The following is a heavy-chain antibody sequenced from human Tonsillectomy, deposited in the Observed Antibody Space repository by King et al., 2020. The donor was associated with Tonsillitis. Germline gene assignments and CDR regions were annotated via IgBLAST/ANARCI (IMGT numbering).Heavy chain of an antibody. Sequence: VQLVESGGGLVQPGGSLRLSCSASGFTFSDYAMHWVRQAPGKGLEYVSAISDNGGITYHADSVKGRFTISRDNSKNTLYLQMSSLRPEDTAVYYCSTTAYWGQGTLVTVPS. J-gene: IGHJ4*02. V-gene: IGHV3-64D*06. CDR3: STTAY. D-gene: IGHD1-26*01. CDR2: ISDNGGIT. CDR1: GFTFSDYA.